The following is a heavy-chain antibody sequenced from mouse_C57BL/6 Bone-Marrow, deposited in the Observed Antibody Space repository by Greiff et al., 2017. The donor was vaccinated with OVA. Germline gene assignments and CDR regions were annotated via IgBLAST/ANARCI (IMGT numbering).Heavy chain of an antibody. CDR2: IHPNSGST. V-gene: IGHV1-64*01. J-gene: IGHJ2*01. CDR3: ARRGGTGVDY. D-gene: IGHD4-1*01. Sequence: QVQLQQPGAELVKPGASVKLSCKASGYTFTSYWLHWVKQRPGQGLEWIGMIHPNSGSTNYNEKFKSKATLTVDNSSSTAYMQLSSLTSEDSAVYYCARRGGTGVDYWGQGTTLTVSS. CDR1: GYTFTSYW.